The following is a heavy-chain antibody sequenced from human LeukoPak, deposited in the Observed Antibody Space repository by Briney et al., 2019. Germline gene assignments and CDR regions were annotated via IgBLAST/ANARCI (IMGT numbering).Heavy chain of an antibody. J-gene: IGHJ4*02. Sequence: GRSLRLSCAASGFTFSSYGMHWVRQAPGKGLEWVAVISYDGSNKYYADSVKGRFTISRDNSKNTLYLQMNSLRAEDTAVYYCAKEATWGSSWGHFDYWGQGTLVTVSS. D-gene: IGHD6-13*01. CDR3: AKEATWGSSWGHFDY. V-gene: IGHV3-30*18. CDR2: ISYDGSNK. CDR1: GFTFSSYG.